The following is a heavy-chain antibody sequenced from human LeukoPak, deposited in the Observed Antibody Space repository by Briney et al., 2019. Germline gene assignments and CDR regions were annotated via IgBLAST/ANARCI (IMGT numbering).Heavy chain of an antibody. V-gene: IGHV3-7*01. CDR1: GFTFSSYW. J-gene: IGHJ6*03. D-gene: IGHD5-24*01. CDR3: ARDLSGDGYNWDYMDV. CDR2: IKQDGSEK. Sequence: GGSLRLSCAASGFTFSSYWMSWVRQAPGKGLEWVANIKQDGSEKYYVDSVKGRFTISRDNAKNSLYLQMNSLRAEDTAVYYCARDLSGDGYNWDYMDVWGKGTTVTVSS.